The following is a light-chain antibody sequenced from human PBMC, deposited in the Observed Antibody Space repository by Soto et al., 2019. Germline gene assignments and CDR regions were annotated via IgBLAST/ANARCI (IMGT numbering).Light chain of an antibody. CDR2: SAS. V-gene: IGKV1-9*01. Sequence: DIQLTQSPSFLSASVGDTVTITCRASQGMSTYLAWYQQKPGKVPKLLIRSASPLQSGVPPRFRGGGSWTEFTLTIRTLQPDDSGIYYCQQLNGYQLAFGGGTNVEIK. J-gene: IGKJ4*01. CDR3: QQLNGYQLA. CDR1: QGMSTY.